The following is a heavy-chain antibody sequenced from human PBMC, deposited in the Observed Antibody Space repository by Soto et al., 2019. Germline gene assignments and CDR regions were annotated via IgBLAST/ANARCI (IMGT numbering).Heavy chain of an antibody. V-gene: IGHV4-34*01. CDR2: INHSGST. CDR3: ARGRRRITIFGVVSGPEYYFDY. Sequence: SETLSLTCAVYGGSFSGYYWSWIRQPPGKXLEWIGEINHSGSTNYNPSLKSRVTISVDTSKNQFSLKLSSVTAADTAVYYCARGRRRITIFGVVSGPEYYFDYWGQGTLVTVSS. CDR1: GGSFSGYY. J-gene: IGHJ4*02. D-gene: IGHD3-3*01.